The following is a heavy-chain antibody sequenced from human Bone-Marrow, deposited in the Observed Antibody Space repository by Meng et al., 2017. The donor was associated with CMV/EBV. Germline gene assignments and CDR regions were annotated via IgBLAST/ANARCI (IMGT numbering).Heavy chain of an antibody. CDR1: GLTFSTSW. V-gene: IGHV3-7*01. J-gene: IGHJ4*02. D-gene: IGHD4-23*01. CDR3: TRERLRWQPFHY. CDR2: IKEDGSEK. Sequence: GGSLRLSCRDSGLTFSTSWMTWVRQAPGKGLEWVANIKEDGSEKNYVDSVKGRFTISRDNARNSLYLKMNSLRAEDTAVYYCTRERLRWQPFHYWGQGALVTVSS.